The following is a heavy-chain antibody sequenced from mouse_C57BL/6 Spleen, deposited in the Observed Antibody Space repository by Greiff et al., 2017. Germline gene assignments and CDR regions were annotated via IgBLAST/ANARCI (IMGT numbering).Heavy chain of an antibody. CDR2: IYPGSGNT. Sequence: VQLQQSGPELVKPGASVKISCKASGYSFTSYYIHWVKQRPGQGLEWIGWIYPGSGNTKYNEKFKGKATLTADTSSSTAYMQLSSLTSEDSAVYYCAGSSRYYYAMDYWGQGTSVTVSS. V-gene: IGHV1-66*01. CDR3: AGSSRYYYAMDY. J-gene: IGHJ4*01. D-gene: IGHD1-1*01. CDR1: GYSFTSYY.